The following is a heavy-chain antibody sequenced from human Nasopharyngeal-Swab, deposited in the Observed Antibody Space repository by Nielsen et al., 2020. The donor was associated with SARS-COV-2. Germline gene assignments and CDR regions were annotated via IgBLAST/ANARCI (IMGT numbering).Heavy chain of an antibody. CDR2: IHRYGNS. Sequence: SETLSLTCTVSGGSMSTRSYYWGWIRQPPGKGLEWIANIHRYGNSYFNLSLKSRVTLDIDTSTNQFSLKLYAVTAADTAVYFCARRDASGIYNSDYFDYWGQGILVTVSS. J-gene: IGHJ4*02. V-gene: IGHV4-39*01. D-gene: IGHD3-10*01. CDR1: GGSMSTRSYY. CDR3: ARRDASGIYNSDYFDY.